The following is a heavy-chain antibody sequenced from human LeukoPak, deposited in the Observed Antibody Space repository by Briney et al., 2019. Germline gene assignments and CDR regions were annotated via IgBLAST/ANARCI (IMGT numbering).Heavy chain of an antibody. D-gene: IGHD1-14*01. V-gene: IGHV4-34*01. J-gene: IGHJ5*02. CDR3: TRGSGPADP. CDR1: GGSFSGYY. CDR2: INHSGST. Sequence: SETLSLTCAVYGGSFSGYYWSWIRQPPGKGLEWIGEINHSGSTNYNPSLKSRVTISVDTSKNQFSLKLSSVTAADTAVYYCTRGSGPADPWGQGTLVTVSS.